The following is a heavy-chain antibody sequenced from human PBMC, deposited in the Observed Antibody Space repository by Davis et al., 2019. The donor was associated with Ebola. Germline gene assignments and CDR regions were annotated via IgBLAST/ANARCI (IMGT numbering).Heavy chain of an antibody. D-gene: IGHD3-10*01. CDR1: GFTFNNYW. CDR3: ARDPSGPESLFSDACDI. Sequence: GESLKISCAASGFTFNNYWMSWVRQAPGKGLEWVANIKQDGSEKYYVDSVKGRFTISRDNAENSLYLQVNSLRAEDTAVYYCARDPSGPESLFSDACDIWGQGTMVTVSS. CDR2: IKQDGSEK. J-gene: IGHJ3*02. V-gene: IGHV3-7*03.